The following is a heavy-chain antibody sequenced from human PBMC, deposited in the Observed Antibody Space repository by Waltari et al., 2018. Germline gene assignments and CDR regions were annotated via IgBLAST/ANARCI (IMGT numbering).Heavy chain of an antibody. CDR2: IYYSGST. D-gene: IGHD3-22*01. J-gene: IGHJ4*02. CDR1: GGSISSSSYY. CDR3: ASFYDSSGYTFDY. V-gene: IGHV4-39*01. Sequence: QLQLQESGPGLVKPSETLSLTCTVSGGSISSSSYYWGWIRQPPGKGLEWIGSIYYSGSTYYNPSLKSRVTISVDTSKNQFSLKLSSVTAADTAVYYCASFYDSSGYTFDYWGQGTLVTVSS.